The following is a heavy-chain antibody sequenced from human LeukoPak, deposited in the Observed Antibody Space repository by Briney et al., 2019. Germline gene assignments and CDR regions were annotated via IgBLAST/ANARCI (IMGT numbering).Heavy chain of an antibody. D-gene: IGHD2-2*01. CDR3: AKDPLVVVPAAISPLDY. Sequence: LAGGSLRLSCAASGFTFSSYAMSWVRQAPGKGLEWVSAISGSGGSTYYADSVKGRFTISRDNSKNTLYLQMNSLRAEDTAVYYCAKDPLVVVPAAISPLDYWGQGTLVTVSS. V-gene: IGHV3-23*01. CDR1: GFTFSSYA. CDR2: ISGSGGST. J-gene: IGHJ4*02.